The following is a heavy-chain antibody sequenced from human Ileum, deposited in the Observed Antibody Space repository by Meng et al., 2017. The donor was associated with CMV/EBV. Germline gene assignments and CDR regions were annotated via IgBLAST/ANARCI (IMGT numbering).Heavy chain of an antibody. CDR3: ARDLTNNWFYY. CDR1: GAPFGSGSHY. V-gene: IGHV4-39*07. CDR2: MLFIEIA. Sequence: PRPAPGQGLTKPPDTSPLPCPVTGAPFGSGSHYWAWIRQSPGKRLGWFGSMLFIEIADYNPSLKSRVTISLDATQTQFSLRLTSVTAADTAVYFCARDLTNNWFYYWGQGTLVTVSS. D-gene: IGHD1-1*01. J-gene: IGHJ4*02.